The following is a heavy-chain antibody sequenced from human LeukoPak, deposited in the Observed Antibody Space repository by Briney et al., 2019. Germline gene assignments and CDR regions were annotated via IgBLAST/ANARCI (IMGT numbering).Heavy chain of an antibody. V-gene: IGHV4-39*07. CDR1: GASISGSGYY. D-gene: IGHD3-3*01. CDR2: IYSSGST. J-gene: IGHJ4*02. CDR3: ARSLQSTYYDFWSGYYILDY. Sequence: PSGTLSLTCAVSGASISGSGYYWGWIRQPPGKGLEWIGNIYSSGSTYYNASLQSRVTISVDTSKNQFSLKLSSVTAADTAVYYCARSLQSTYYDFWSGYYILDYWGQGTLVTVSS.